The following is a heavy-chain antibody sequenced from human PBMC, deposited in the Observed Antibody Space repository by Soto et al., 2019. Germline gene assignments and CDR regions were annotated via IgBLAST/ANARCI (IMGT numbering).Heavy chain of an antibody. CDR1: GFTFSSYG. D-gene: IGHD2-15*01. CDR2: ISYDGSNK. V-gene: IGHV3-30*18. CDR3: AKDRGSRYGGNLNYYYGMDV. J-gene: IGHJ6*02. Sequence: QVQLVESGGGVVQPGRSLRLSCAASGFTFSSYGMHWVRQAPGKGLEWVAVISYDGSNKYYADSVKGRFTISRDNSKNTLYLQMNSLRAEDTAVYYCAKDRGSRYGGNLNYYYGMDVWGQGTTVTVSS.